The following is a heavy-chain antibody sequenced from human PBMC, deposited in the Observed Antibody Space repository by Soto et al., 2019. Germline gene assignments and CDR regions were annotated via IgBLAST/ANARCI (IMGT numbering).Heavy chain of an antibody. D-gene: IGHD3-22*01. CDR1: GGSVSSGSYY. Sequence: QVQLQESGPGLVKPSETLSLTCTVSGGSVSSGSYYWSWIRQPPGKGLEWIGYIYYSGSTNYNPSLQSRVTIAVDTSKNQFSLKLSSVTAADTAVYYCARVTVGYYDSQVEYWGQGTLVTVSS. CDR2: IYYSGST. V-gene: IGHV4-61*01. J-gene: IGHJ4*02. CDR3: ARVTVGYYDSQVEY.